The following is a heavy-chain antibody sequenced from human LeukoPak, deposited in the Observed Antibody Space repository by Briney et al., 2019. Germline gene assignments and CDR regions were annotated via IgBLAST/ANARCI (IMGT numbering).Heavy chain of an antibody. CDR1: GGSISSYY. CDR2: IYYNGTT. D-gene: IGHD2-2*01. J-gene: IGHJ3*02. CDR3: ARQYCTTTTCRTFDI. V-gene: IGHV4-59*01. Sequence: PSETLSLTCTVSGGSISSYYWSWIRQPPGKGLEWIGYIYYNGTTNYNPSLKSRLTILVDTSNNQFSLKLSSVTAADTALYYCARQYCTTTTCRTFDIWGQGTMVTVSS.